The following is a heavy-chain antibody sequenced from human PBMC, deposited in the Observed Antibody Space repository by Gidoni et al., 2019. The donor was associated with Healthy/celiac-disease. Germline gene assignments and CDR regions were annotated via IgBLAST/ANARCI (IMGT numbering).Heavy chain of an antibody. CDR2: ISAYNGNT. V-gene: IGHV1-18*01. J-gene: IGHJ4*02. CDR3: ARDDRGSSLWGHFDY. Sequence: QVQLVQSGAEVKKPGASVKVSCKASGYPFTSYGISWVRQAPGQGPEWMGWISAYNGNTNYAQKLQGRVTMTTDTSTSTAYMELRSLRSDDTAVYYCARDDRGSSLWGHFDYWGQGTLVTVSS. D-gene: IGHD1-26*01. CDR1: GYPFTSYG.